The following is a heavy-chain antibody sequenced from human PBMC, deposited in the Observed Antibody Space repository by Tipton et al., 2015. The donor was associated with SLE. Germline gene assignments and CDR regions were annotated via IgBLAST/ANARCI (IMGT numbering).Heavy chain of an antibody. CDR1: GGSLFISTYY. CDR3: ARLVYASSWYSPDYFYGMDV. D-gene: IGHD6-13*01. Sequence: TLSLTCTVSGGSLFISTYYWGWIRQAPGRGLEWIGNIYYSGRTYYNPSLKSRVTISVDTSKKQFSLKLSSVTAADMAVYYCARLVYASSWYSPDYFYGMDVWGQGTTVTVSS. J-gene: IGHJ6*02. CDR2: IYYSGRT. V-gene: IGHV4-39*01.